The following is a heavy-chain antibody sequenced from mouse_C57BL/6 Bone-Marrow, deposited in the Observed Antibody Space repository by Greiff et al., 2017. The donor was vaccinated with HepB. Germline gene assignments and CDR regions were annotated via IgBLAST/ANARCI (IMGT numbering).Heavy chain of an antibody. CDR1: GYTFTSYW. J-gene: IGHJ4*01. CDR2: IDPSDSYT. V-gene: IGHV1-69*01. D-gene: IGHD1-1*01. Sequence: VQLQQPGAELVMPGASVKLSCKASGYTFTSYWMHWVKQRPGQGLEWIGEIDPSDSYTNYNQKFKGKSTLTVDKSSSTAYMQLSSLTSEDSAVYYCARPLYGSSYDYAMDYWGQGTSVTVSS. CDR3: ARPLYGSSYDYAMDY.